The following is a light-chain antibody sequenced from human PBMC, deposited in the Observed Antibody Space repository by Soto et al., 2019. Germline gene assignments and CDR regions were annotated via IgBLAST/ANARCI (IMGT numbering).Light chain of an antibody. J-gene: IGKJ2*01. V-gene: IGKV1-39*01. CDR3: QQSYSTPYT. CDR2: AAS. CDR1: QSISSY. Sequence: DIQMTQSPSSQSASVGDRVTITCRASQSISSYLNWYQQKPGKAPKLLIYAASSLQSGVPSSFSGTRSRTDFTLTISSLQPEDFATYYCQQSYSTPYTFGQGTKLEIK.